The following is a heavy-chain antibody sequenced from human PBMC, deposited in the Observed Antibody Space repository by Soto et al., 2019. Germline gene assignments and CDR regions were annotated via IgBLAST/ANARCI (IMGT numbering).Heavy chain of an antibody. CDR2: IYYSGST. Sequence: LSLTCTVSGGSVSSSSYYWSWIRQPPGKGLEWIAYIYYSGSTNYNPSLKSRVTMSVDTSKNQFSLKMSSVTAADTAVYYCARRRSRDYGDNFDYWGQGTLVTVSS. CDR1: GGSVSSSSYY. V-gene: IGHV4-61*01. CDR3: ARRRSRDYGDNFDY. J-gene: IGHJ4*02. D-gene: IGHD4-17*01.